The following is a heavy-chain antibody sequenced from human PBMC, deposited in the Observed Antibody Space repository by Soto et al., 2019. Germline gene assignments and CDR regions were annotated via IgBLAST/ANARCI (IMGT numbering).Heavy chain of an antibody. CDR1: GFSFSDSD. V-gene: IGHV3-30*18. D-gene: IGHD3-10*01. Sequence: QVVLVESGGGVVQPGRSLRLSCAASGFSFSDSDMHWVRQAPGKGLQWVAVISYDGINKKYADFVKGRFTISRDNSRGTLYLQMPNLRVEDTAVYYCAKGSRMYYYGSAMSDWGQGTLLTVSS. CDR3: AKGSRMYYYGSAMSD. CDR2: ISYDGINK. J-gene: IGHJ4*02.